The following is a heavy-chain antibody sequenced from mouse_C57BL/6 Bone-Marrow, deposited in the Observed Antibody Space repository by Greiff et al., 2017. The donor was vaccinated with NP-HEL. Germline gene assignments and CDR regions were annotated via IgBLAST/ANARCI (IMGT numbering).Heavy chain of an antibody. Sequence: EVKLVESGGGLVKPGGSLKLSCAASGFTFSSYAMSWVRQTPEKRLEWVATISDGGSYTYYPDNVKGRFTISRDNAKNNLYLQMSHLKSEDTAMYYCAREGYYSNSVDYWGQGTTLTVSS. D-gene: IGHD2-5*01. V-gene: IGHV5-4*01. J-gene: IGHJ2*01. CDR2: ISDGGSYT. CDR1: GFTFSSYA. CDR3: AREGYYSNSVDY.